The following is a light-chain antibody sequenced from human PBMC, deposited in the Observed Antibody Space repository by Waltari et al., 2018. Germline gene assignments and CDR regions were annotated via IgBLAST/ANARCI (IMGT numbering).Light chain of an antibody. CDR3: QQYGDPPWT. J-gene: IGKJ1*01. Sequence: EIVLTQSPGTLSLSPGERATLPCRASQSVSNNYLAWHQHKPGQAPRLHIYGASTRATGIPDRFSGSGSGTDFTLTISRLEPEDFAVYFCQQYGDPPWTFGQGTKVEIK. CDR1: QSVSNNY. V-gene: IGKV3-20*01. CDR2: GAS.